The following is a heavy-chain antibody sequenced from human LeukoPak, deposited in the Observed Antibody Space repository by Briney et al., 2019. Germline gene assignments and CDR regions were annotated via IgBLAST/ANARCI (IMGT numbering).Heavy chain of an antibody. V-gene: IGHV4-4*07. Sequence: PSETLSLTCTVSGGSISSYYWSWIRQPAGXGLEWIGRIYTSGSTNYNPSLKSRVTMSVDTSKNQFSLKLSSVTAADTAVYYCARDFEDSSSWYPYYFDYWGQGTLVTVSS. CDR1: GGSISSYY. D-gene: IGHD6-13*01. CDR2: IYTSGST. CDR3: ARDFEDSSSWYPYYFDY. J-gene: IGHJ4*02.